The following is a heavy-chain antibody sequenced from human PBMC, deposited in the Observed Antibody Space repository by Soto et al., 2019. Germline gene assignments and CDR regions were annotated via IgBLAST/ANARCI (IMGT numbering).Heavy chain of an antibody. CDR1: GFTFGDYA. D-gene: IGHD6-19*01. Sequence: EVQLVESGGGLVKPGRSLRLSCTASGFTFGDYAMSWFRQAPGKGLEWVGFIRTNTYGGTTEYAASVKGRFTISRDDSKSIAYLQMNSLKTEATAVYYCSKAVAGSEHWGQGTLVNVSS. CDR3: SKAVAGSEH. J-gene: IGHJ4*02. V-gene: IGHV3-49*05. CDR2: IRTNTYGGTT.